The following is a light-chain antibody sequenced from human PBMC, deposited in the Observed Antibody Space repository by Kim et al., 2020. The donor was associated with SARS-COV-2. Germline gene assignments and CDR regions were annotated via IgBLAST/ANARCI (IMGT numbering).Light chain of an antibody. CDR2: HNS. CDR3: QVWDSSTDHWV. V-gene: IGLV3-21*04. J-gene: IGLJ3*02. Sequence: SYELTQPPSVSVAPGKTASITWGGDNIGSDSVHWYQQKPGQAPVLVIYHNSARPSGIPERFSGSNSGNTATLTISRVEAGDEADFYCQVWDSSTDHWVFGGGTQLTVL. CDR1: NIGSDS.